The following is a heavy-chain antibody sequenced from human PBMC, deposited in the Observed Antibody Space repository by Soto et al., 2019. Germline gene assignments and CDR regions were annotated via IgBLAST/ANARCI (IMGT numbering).Heavy chain of an antibody. CDR1: GFPFRSYA. Sequence: PGGSMRLSCASSGFPFRSYAMSWVRQAPGKGLEWVSGISGTGGTTHYADSVKGRFTISRDNSMNTLYLQMNSLRADDTAIYYCAKAPYYDRSGYFYFDYWVQGTLVTVFS. D-gene: IGHD3-22*01. V-gene: IGHV3-23*01. J-gene: IGHJ4*02. CDR2: ISGTGGTT. CDR3: AKAPYYDRSGYFYFDY.